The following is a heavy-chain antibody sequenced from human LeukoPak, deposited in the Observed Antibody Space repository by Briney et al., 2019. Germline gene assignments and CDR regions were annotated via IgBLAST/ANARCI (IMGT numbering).Heavy chain of an antibody. CDR2: IYHSGST. J-gene: IGHJ4*02. D-gene: IGHD3-3*01. Sequence: SETLSLTCTVSGGSISSYYWSWIRQPAGKGLEWIGRIYHSGSTYYNPSLKSRVTISVDTSKNQFSLKLSSVTAADTAVYYCARALVAIFGVVILHPYYFDYWGQGTLVTVSS. CDR3: ARALVAIFGVVILHPYYFDY. V-gene: IGHV4-4*07. CDR1: GGSISSYY.